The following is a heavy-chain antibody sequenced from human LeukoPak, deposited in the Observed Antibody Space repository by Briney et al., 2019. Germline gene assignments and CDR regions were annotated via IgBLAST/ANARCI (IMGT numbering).Heavy chain of an antibody. Sequence: ASVKVSCKASGYTFTSYAMHWVRQAPGQRLEWMGWINAGNGNTKYSQKFQGRVTITRDTSASTAYMELSSLRSEDTAVYYCTRDPPYDFWSGYSDYWGQGTLDTVSS. V-gene: IGHV1-3*01. CDR3: TRDPPYDFWSGYSDY. CDR2: INAGNGNT. CDR1: GYTFTSYA. D-gene: IGHD3-3*01. J-gene: IGHJ4*02.